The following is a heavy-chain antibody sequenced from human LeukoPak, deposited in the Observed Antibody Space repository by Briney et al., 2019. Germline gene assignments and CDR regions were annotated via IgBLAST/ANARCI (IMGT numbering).Heavy chain of an antibody. Sequence: PGGSLRLSCAASGFTFSDYYMSWIRQAPGKGLEWVSYISSSGSTIYYADSVKGRFTISRDNAKNSLYLQMNSLRAEDTAVYYCATEYSSIPWGFDPWGQGTLVTVSS. V-gene: IGHV3-11*04. J-gene: IGHJ5*02. CDR3: ATEYSSIPWGFDP. CDR2: ISSSGSTI. D-gene: IGHD6-6*01. CDR1: GFTFSDYY.